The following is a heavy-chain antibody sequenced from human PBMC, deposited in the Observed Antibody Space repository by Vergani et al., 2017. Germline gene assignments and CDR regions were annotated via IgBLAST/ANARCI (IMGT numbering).Heavy chain of an antibody. CDR1: GGSISSYY. V-gene: IGHV4-59*01. CDR3: ARGGSGCSGGSCYLDV. Sequence: QVQLQESGPGLVKPSETLSLTCTVSGGSISSYYWSWIRQPPGKGLEWIGYIYYSGSTNYNPSLKSRVTISVDTSKNQFSLKLSSVTAADTAVYYCARGGSGCSGGSCYLDVWGNGP. J-gene: IGHJ6*03. D-gene: IGHD2-15*01. CDR2: IYYSGST.